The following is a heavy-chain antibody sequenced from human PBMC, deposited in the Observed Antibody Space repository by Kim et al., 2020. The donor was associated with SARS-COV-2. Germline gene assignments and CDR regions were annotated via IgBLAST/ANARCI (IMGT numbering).Heavy chain of an antibody. V-gene: IGHV1-18*01. Sequence: QKLQGRVTMTTDTSTSTAYMELRSLRSDDTAVYYCAVTLGFGDYYGMDVWGQGTTVTVSS. D-gene: IGHD3-10*01. CDR3: AVTLGFGDYYGMDV. J-gene: IGHJ6*02.